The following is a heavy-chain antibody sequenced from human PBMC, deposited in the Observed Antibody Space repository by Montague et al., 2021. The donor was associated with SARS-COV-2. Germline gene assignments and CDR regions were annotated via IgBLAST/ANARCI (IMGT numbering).Heavy chain of an antibody. CDR2: IYYSGST. J-gene: IGHJ5*02. V-gene: IGHV4-59*01. Sequence: SETLSLTCTVSGGSISSYYWSWIRQPPGKGLEWIGYIYYSGSTNXNPSLKSRVTISVDTSKNQFSLKLSSVTAADTAVYYCARASLGHCSGGRCYVGFDPWGQGTLVTVSS. CDR1: GGSISSYY. D-gene: IGHD2-15*01. CDR3: ARASLGHCSGGRCYVGFDP.